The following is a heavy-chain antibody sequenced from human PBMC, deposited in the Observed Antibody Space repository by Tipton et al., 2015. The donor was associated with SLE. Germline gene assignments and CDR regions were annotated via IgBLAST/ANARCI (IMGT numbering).Heavy chain of an antibody. J-gene: IGHJ4*02. CDR3: AGRGDLVVVTAYLDY. D-gene: IGHD2-21*02. V-gene: IGHV4-39*07. CDR2: MYHSGST. Sequence: TLSLTCAVSGGSIDSSTYYWGWIRQPPGKGLEWIGSMYHSGSTYYNPSLRSRVTISVDTSKNQFSLKLSSVTAADTAVYYCAGRGDLVVVTAYLDYWGQGTLVTVSS. CDR1: GGSIDSSTYY.